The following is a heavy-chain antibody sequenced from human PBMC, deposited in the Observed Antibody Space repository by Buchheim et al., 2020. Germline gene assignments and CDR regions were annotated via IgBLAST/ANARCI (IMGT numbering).Heavy chain of an antibody. CDR2: IKQDGREK. Sequence: VQLVESGGGLVQPGGSVTLSCAASGFTFSTYWMTWVRQAPGKGLEWVATIKQDGREKSYVASVKGRFTISRDNARHSLYLQMNSLRAEDTALYYCVRANYFDYWGQGTL. CDR3: VRANYFDY. CDR1: GFTFSTYW. J-gene: IGHJ4*02. V-gene: IGHV3-7*01.